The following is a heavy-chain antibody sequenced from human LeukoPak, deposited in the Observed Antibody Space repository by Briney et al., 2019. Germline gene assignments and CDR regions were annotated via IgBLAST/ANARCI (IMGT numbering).Heavy chain of an antibody. Sequence: GGSLRLSCAASGFTFSSYAMHWVRQAPGKGLEWVAVISYDGSNKYYADSVKGRFTISRDNSKNTLYLQMNSLRAEDTAVYYCAKDLGIAAAGLDYWGQGTLVTVSS. V-gene: IGHV3-30*04. CDR2: ISYDGSNK. CDR3: AKDLGIAAAGLDY. J-gene: IGHJ4*02. CDR1: GFTFSSYA. D-gene: IGHD6-13*01.